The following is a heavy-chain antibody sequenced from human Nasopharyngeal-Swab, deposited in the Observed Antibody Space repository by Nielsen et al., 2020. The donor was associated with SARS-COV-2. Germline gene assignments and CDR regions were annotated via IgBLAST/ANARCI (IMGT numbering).Heavy chain of an antibody. Sequence: WIRQPPGKGLEWVSSISSSSSYIYYADSVKGRFTISRDNAKNSLYLQMNSLRAEDTAVYYCARSIAAAGTSSGYYGMDVWGQGTTVTVSS. D-gene: IGHD6-13*01. V-gene: IGHV3-21*01. CDR2: ISSSSSYI. CDR3: ARSIAAAGTSSGYYGMDV. J-gene: IGHJ6*02.